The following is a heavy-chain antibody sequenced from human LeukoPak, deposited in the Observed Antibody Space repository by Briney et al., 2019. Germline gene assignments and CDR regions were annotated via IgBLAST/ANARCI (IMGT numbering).Heavy chain of an antibody. J-gene: IGHJ4*01. CDR2: ISSSGSTI. CDR1: GFTFSSYE. CDR3: AKDEVVVAATFY. Sequence: PGGAVRLSCVASGFTFSSYEMNWVRQAPGKGLEWVSYISSSGSTIYYAASVKGRFTISRDNAKNSLYLQMNSRRAEDTAVYYCAKDEVVVAATFYSGHGALVSASS. D-gene: IGHD2-15*01. V-gene: IGHV3-48*03.